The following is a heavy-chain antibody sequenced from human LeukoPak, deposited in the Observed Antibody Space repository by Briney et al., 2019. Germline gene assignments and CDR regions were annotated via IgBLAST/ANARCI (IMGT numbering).Heavy chain of an antibody. Sequence: GGSLRLSCGASGFTFNAYTMHWVRQVPAKGLEWVSSMSSSRDYVFYAGSVKGRFTIFRDNANQSLDLEMSSLRGEDTAIYYCARGLVGAAFDYWGRGTLVTVSS. V-gene: IGHV3-21*01. CDR3: ARGLVGAAFDY. CDR2: MSSSRDYV. D-gene: IGHD1-26*01. J-gene: IGHJ4*02. CDR1: GFTFNAYT.